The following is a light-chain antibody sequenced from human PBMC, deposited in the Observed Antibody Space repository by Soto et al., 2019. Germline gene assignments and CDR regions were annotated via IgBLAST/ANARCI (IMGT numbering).Light chain of an antibody. Sequence: QSALTQPASVSGSPGQSITISCTGTSSDVGGYNYVSWYQQHPVKAPKLMIYEVSNRPSGVSNRFSGSKSGNTASLTISGLQGEDEADYYCSSYTSSSTVVFGGGTKLTVL. J-gene: IGLJ2*01. CDR3: SSYTSSSTVV. CDR2: EVS. V-gene: IGLV2-14*01. CDR1: SSDVGGYNY.